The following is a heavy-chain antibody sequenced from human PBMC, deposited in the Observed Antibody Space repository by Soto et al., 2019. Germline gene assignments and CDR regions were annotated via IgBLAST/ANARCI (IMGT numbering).Heavy chain of an antibody. J-gene: IGHJ3*01. CDR3: ARGGSSDWQVAFDF. Sequence: TLSLTCAVYGWSFIGYFWNWIRQTPGKGLEWIGKVNHNGRNNYNPSLKSRVTISLDMSKNQISLKLTSVTAADTAVYYCARGGSSDWQVAFDFWGQGTMVTVSS. CDR1: GWSFIGYF. V-gene: IGHV4-34*01. CDR2: VNHNGRN. D-gene: IGHD6-19*01.